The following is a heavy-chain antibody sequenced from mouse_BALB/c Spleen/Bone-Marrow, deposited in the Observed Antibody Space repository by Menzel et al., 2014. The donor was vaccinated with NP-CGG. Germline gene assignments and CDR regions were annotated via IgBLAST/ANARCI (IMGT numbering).Heavy chain of an antibody. CDR1: GYSITSGYY. D-gene: IGHD1-1*01. Sequence: DVHLVESGPGLVKPSQSLSLTCSVTGYSITSGYYWNWIRQFPGNKLEWMGYISYDGSNNYNPSLKNRISITRDTSKNQFFLKLNSVTTEDTATYYCARVYYHGSSYYFDHWGQGTTLTVSS. J-gene: IGHJ2*01. V-gene: IGHV3-6*01. CDR3: ARVYYHGSSYYFDH. CDR2: ISYDGSN.